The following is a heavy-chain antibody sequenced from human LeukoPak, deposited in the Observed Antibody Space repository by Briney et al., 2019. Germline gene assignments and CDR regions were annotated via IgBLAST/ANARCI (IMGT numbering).Heavy chain of an antibody. CDR2: ISGSGGST. CDR3: AKGGYSGYVGWDYFDY. Sequence: GGSLRLSCAASGLTFSSYAMSWVRQAPGEGLEWVSAISGSGGSTYYADSVKGRFTISRDNSKNTLYLQMNSLRAEDTAVYYCAKGGYSGYVGWDYFDYWGQGTLVTVSS. D-gene: IGHD5-12*01. CDR1: GLTFSSYA. J-gene: IGHJ4*02. V-gene: IGHV3-23*01.